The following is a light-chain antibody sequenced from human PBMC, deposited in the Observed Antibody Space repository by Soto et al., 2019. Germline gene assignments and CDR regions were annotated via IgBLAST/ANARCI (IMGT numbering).Light chain of an antibody. CDR2: AAS. CDR1: QSISTY. CDR3: QQSYSTPIT. Sequence: DIQMTQSPSSLSASVGDRVTITCRASQSISTYLNWYHQKPGKAPKLLIYAASSLQSGVPSRFSGSGSGTDFTLTISRLQPEDVATYYCQQSYSTPITFGQGTRLEIK. J-gene: IGKJ5*01. V-gene: IGKV1-39*01.